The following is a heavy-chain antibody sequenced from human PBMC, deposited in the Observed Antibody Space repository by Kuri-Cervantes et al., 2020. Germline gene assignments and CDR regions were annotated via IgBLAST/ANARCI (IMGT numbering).Heavy chain of an antibody. CDR2: INHSGST. V-gene: IGHV4-34*01. CDR1: GGSFSGYY. Sequence: SETLSLTCAVYGGSFSGYYWSWIRQPPGKGLEWIGEINHSGSTNYNPSLKSRVTISVDTSKNQFSLKLSSVTAADTAVYYCARGPRFYYYGMDVWGQGTAVTVSS. J-gene: IGHJ6*02. CDR3: ARGPRFYYYGMDV. D-gene: IGHD3-16*01.